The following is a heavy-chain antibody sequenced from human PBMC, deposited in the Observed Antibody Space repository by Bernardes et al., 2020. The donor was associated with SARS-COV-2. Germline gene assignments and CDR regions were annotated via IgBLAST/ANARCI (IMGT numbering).Heavy chain of an antibody. CDR2: MNPNSGNT. D-gene: IGHD3-10*01. V-gene: IGHV1-8*01. CDR1: GYTFTSYE. J-gene: IGHJ5*02. Sequence: ASVEASCKASGYTFTSYEINWVRQNTGQGLEWMGWMNPNSGNTGYAQKFQGRVTMTRNTSISTAYMELSSLRSEDTAVYYCARKDGLWFGELYWFDPWGQGTLVTVSS. CDR3: ARKDGLWFGELYWFDP.